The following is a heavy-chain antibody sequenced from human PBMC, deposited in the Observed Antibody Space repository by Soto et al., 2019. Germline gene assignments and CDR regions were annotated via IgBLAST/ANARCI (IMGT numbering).Heavy chain of an antibody. Sequence: SETLSLTCTVSGGSISSYYWSWIRQPPGKGLEWIGYIYYSGSTNYNPSLKSRVTISVDTSKNQFSLKLSSVTAADTAVYYCARDSTSMVRGVLSSPYFDYWGQGTLVTVSS. CDR1: GGSISSYY. CDR2: IYYSGST. D-gene: IGHD3-10*01. J-gene: IGHJ4*02. CDR3: ARDSTSMVRGVLSSPYFDY. V-gene: IGHV4-59*01.